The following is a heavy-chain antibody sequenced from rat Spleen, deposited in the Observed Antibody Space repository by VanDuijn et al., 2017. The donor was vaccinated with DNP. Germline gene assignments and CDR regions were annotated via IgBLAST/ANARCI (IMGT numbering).Heavy chain of an antibody. CDR1: GFTFSDYA. CDR3: ARSTVATPDY. CDR2: ISYDGSRT. J-gene: IGHJ2*01. D-gene: IGHD1-3*01. V-gene: IGHV5-17*01. Sequence: EVQLVESGGGLVQPGRSLKLSCAASGFTFSDYAMAWVRQAPKKGLEWVATISYDGSRTYYRDSVKGRFTISRDNAKSTLYLQMDSLRSEDTATYYCARSTVATPDYWGQGVMVTVSS.